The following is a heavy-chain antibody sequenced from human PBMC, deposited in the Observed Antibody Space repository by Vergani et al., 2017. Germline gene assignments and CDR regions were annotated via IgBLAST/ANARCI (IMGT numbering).Heavy chain of an antibody. CDR1: GYTFTSYY. V-gene: IGHV1-46*03. CDR3: ARVHLYCSSTSCLDFDY. J-gene: IGHJ4*02. Sequence: QVQLVQSGAEVKKPGASVKVSCKASGYTFTSYYMHWVRQAPGQGLEWMGIINPSGGSTSYAQTFQGRVTMTRDTSTSTVYMELSSLRSEDTAVYYCARVHLYCSSTSCLDFDYWGQGTLVTVSS. D-gene: IGHD2-2*01. CDR2: INPSGGST.